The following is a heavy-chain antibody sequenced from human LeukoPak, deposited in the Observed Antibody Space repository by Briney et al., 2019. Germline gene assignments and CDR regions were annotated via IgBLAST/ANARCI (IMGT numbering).Heavy chain of an antibody. CDR1: EFTFSRFA. J-gene: IGHJ6*03. CDR3: AKHLGSHSFLFYYMDV. CDR2: LSGSGGAT. Sequence: GGSLRLSCEASEFTFSRFAMSWIRQPPGTGLEWVSTLSGSGGATYYADSVKGRFTTSRYNSKDNLYLQMDNLRADDTAVYYCAKHLGSHSFLFYYMDVWGKGTSVTVSS. V-gene: IGHV3-23*01. D-gene: IGHD2-21*01.